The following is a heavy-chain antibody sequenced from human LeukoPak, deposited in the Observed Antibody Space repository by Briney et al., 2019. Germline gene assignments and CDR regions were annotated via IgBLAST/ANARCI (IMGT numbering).Heavy chain of an antibody. D-gene: IGHD3-3*01. CDR1: GYTFTGYY. J-gene: IGHJ4*02. CDR3: AREDVAYDFWSGYQRTYYFDY. Sequence: ASVKVSCKASGYTFTGYYMHWVRQAPGQGLEWMGWINPNSGGTNYAQEFQGRVTMTRDTSISTAYMELSRLRSDDTAVYYCAREDVAYDFWSGYQRTYYFDYWGQGTLVTVSS. CDR2: INPNSGGT. V-gene: IGHV1-2*02.